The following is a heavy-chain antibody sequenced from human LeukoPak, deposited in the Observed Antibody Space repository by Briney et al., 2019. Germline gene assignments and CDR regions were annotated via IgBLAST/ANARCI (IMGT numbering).Heavy chain of an antibody. CDR1: GFTVSSNY. J-gene: IGHJ4*02. V-gene: IGHV3-66*01. CDR3: ASLTGLAIKPFDY. Sequence: PGGSLRLSCAASGFTVSSNYMSWVRQAPGKGLEWVSVIYSGGSTYYADSVKGRFTISRDNSKNTLYLQMNSLRAEDTAVYYCASLTGLAIKPFDYWGQGTLVIVSS. CDR2: IYSGGST.